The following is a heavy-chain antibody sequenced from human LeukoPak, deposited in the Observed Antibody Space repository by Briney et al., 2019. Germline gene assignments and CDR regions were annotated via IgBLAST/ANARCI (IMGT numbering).Heavy chain of an antibody. CDR1: GYTFTSYY. Sequence: GASVKVSCKASGYTFTSYYMHWVRQAPGQGLEWMGRINPSGGSTSYAQKFQGRVTITADKSTSTAYMELSSLRSEDTAVYYCARDIARRDPGGAFDIWGQGTMVIVSS. CDR2: INPSGGST. CDR3: ARDIARRDPGGAFDI. D-gene: IGHD4-23*01. J-gene: IGHJ3*02. V-gene: IGHV1-46*01.